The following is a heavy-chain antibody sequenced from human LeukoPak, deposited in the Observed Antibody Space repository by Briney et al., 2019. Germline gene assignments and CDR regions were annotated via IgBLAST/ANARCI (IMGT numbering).Heavy chain of an antibody. CDR3: TTYYYDSSGYYPEDAFDI. CDR1: GFTFSNAW. CDR2: IKSKTDGGTT. Sequence: GGSLRLSCAASGFTFSNAWMSWVRQAPGKGLEWVGRIKSKTDGGTTDCAAPVKGRFTISRDDSKNTLYLQMNSLKTEDTAVYYCTTYYYDSSGYYPEDAFDIWGQGTMVTVSS. J-gene: IGHJ3*02. D-gene: IGHD3-22*01. V-gene: IGHV3-15*01.